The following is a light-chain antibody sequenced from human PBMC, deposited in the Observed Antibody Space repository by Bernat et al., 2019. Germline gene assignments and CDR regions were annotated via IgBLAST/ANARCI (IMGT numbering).Light chain of an antibody. V-gene: IGKV3D-15*01. CDR1: QSVSSY. J-gene: IGKJ2*03. CDR3: QQYNKWKS. CDR2: DAS. Sequence: RATLSCRASQSVSSYLAWYHQKPGQAPKLLIYDASSRATGIPDRFSGSGSGAEFTLTISRLEPEDVGVYYCQQYNKWKSFGKGTKVEIK.